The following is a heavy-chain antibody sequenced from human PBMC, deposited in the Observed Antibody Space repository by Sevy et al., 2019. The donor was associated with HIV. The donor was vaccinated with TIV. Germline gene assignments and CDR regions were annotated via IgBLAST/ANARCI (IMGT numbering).Heavy chain of an antibody. CDR2: ISNSGTSM. CDR1: GFTFSSYE. CDR3: ARDLPPSATTVAHFDC. D-gene: IGHD4-17*01. J-gene: IGHJ4*02. V-gene: IGHV3-48*03. Sequence: GGSLRLSCVASGFTFSSYEMNWVRQAPGKGLEWVSYISNSGTSMYYSDSVKGRFTISRDNARNSLYLQMNSLRAVDTAVYYCARDLPPSATTVAHFDCWGQGTLVTVSS.